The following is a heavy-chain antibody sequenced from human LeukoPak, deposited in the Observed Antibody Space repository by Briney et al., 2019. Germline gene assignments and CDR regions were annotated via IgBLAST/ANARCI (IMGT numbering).Heavy chain of an antibody. CDR3: ARDTAMKR. CDR2: IYYSGST. D-gene: IGHD5-18*01. Sequence: SETLSLTCTVSGGSISSYYWSWIRQPPGKGLEWIGNIYYSGSTNYNPSLKSRVTISVDTSKNQFSLKLSSVTAADTAVYYCARDTAMKRWGQGTLVTVSS. J-gene: IGHJ4*02. V-gene: IGHV4-59*01. CDR1: GGSISSYY.